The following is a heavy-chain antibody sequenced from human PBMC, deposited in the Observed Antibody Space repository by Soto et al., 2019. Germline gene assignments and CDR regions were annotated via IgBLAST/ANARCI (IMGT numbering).Heavy chain of an antibody. J-gene: IGHJ6*02. CDR3: AKEIWASFGLDYYYYGMDV. CDR2: ISGSGGST. Sequence: EVQLLESGGGLVQPGGSLRLSCAASGFTFSSYAMSWVRQAPGKGLEWVSAISGSGGSTYYADSVKGRFTISRDNSKNTLYLQMNSLRAEDTAVYYCAKEIWASFGLDYYYYGMDVWGQGTTVTVSS. D-gene: IGHD3-10*01. V-gene: IGHV3-23*01. CDR1: GFTFSSYA.